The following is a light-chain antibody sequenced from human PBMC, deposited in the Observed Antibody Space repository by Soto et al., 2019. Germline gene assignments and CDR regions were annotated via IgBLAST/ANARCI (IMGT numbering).Light chain of an antibody. V-gene: IGKV3-20*01. CDR2: GAS. CDR3: QQYRSSPYT. CDR1: QSVSSSY. J-gene: IGKJ2*01. Sequence: EIVLTQSPGTLSLSPGERATLSCRASQSVSSSYLAWYQQKHGQAPRLLIYGASSKATGIPDRFSGSGSGTDFTLTISRLEPEDFAVYYCQQYRSSPYTFGQGTKLEIK.